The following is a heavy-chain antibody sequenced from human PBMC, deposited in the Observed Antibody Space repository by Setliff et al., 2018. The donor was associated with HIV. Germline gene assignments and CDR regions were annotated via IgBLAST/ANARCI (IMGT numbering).Heavy chain of an antibody. V-gene: IGHV4-61*02. CDR2: IYTSGST. CDR3: ARGDRDPNFDP. D-gene: IGHD2-8*01. Sequence: SETLSLTCTVSGGSISSGSYYWSWIRQPAGKGLEWIGRIYTSGSTNYNPSLKSRVTISVDTSKNQFSLKLSSATAADTAVYYCARGDRDPNFDPWGQGTLVTVSS. J-gene: IGHJ5*02. CDR1: GGSISSGSYY.